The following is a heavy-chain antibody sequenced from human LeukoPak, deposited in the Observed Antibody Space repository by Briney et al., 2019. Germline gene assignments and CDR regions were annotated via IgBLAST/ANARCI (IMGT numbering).Heavy chain of an antibody. CDR3: ARLGTPYCSSTSCPDI. V-gene: IGHV3-53*01. CDR2: IYSGGST. CDR1: GFTVSSNY. J-gene: IGHJ3*02. Sequence: GGSLRLSCAASGFTVSSNYMSWVRQAPGKGLEWVSVIYSGGSTYYADSVKGRFTISRDNSKNTLYLQMNSLRAEDTAVYYCARLGTPYCSSTSCPDIWGQGTMVTVSS. D-gene: IGHD2-2*01.